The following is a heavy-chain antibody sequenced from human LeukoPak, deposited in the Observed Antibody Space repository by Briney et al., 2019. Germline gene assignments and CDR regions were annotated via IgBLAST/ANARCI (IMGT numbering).Heavy chain of an antibody. J-gene: IGHJ4*02. Sequence: GGSLRLSCAASGFTFSRNAMNWVRQAPGKGLEWVSFISSSSNYMSYADSVKGRFTISRDNAKNSLYLQMNSLRAGDTAVYYCARPLDSSNNYFDYWGQGTLVTVSA. D-gene: IGHD6-13*01. CDR2: ISSSSNYM. V-gene: IGHV3-21*01. CDR3: ARPLDSSNNYFDY. CDR1: GFTFSRNA.